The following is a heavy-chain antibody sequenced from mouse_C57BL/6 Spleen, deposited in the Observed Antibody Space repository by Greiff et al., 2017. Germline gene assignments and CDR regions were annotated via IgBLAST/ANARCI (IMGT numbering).Heavy chain of an antibody. V-gene: IGHV1-72*01. J-gene: IGHJ4*01. CDR2: IDPNSGGT. Sequence: QVQLQQSGAELVKPGASVKLSCKASGYTFTSYWMHWVKQRPGRGLEWIGRIDPNSGGTKYNEKFKSKATLTVDKPSSTAYMQLSSLTSEDSAVYYCARSTMVTTDYAMDYWGQGTSVTVSS. D-gene: IGHD2-2*01. CDR3: ARSTMVTTDYAMDY. CDR1: GYTFTSYW.